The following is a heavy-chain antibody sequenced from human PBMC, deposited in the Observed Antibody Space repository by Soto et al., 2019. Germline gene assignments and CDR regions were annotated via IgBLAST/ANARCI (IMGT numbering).Heavy chain of an antibody. CDR3: AREPNDYGDYYFDY. CDR2: LSYDGATK. J-gene: IGHJ4*02. D-gene: IGHD4-17*01. Sequence: GGSLRLSCAASGFTFSNYAMHWVRQAPGEGLAWVGSLSYDGATKNYADSVKGRFTLSRDNSKNTLYLQINSLRTEDTAVYYCAREPNDYGDYYFDYWGQGALVTVSS. CDR1: GFTFSNYA. V-gene: IGHV3-30-3*01.